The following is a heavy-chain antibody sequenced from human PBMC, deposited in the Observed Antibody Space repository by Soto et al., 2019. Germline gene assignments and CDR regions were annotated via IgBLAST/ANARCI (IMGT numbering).Heavy chain of an antibody. D-gene: IGHD3-22*01. J-gene: IGHJ4*02. V-gene: IGHV4-39*01. CDR2: IYYSGST. Sequence: SETLSLTCTVSGGSISSSSYYWGWIRQPPGKGLEWIGSIYYSGSTYYNPSLKSRVTISVDTSKNQFSLKLSSVTAADTAVYYCARQTYYYDSSGYYSDQQTDYWRQGTLVTV. CDR3: ARQTYYYDSSGYYSDQQTDY. CDR1: GGSISSSSYY.